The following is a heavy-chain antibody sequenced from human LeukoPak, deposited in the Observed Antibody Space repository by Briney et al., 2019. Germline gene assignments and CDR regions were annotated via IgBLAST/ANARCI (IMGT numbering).Heavy chain of an antibody. CDR3: ASGGSYYYDSSGYPY. Sequence: GGSLRLSCAASGFTFSDYMSWIRQAPGKGLEWVSYISDSGATIYYADSAKGRFTISRDNSKNSLYLQMNSLRAEDTAMYYCASGGSYYYDSSGYPYWGQGTLVTVSS. CDR1: GFTFSDY. D-gene: IGHD3-22*01. V-gene: IGHV3-11*01. CDR2: ISDSGATI. J-gene: IGHJ4*02.